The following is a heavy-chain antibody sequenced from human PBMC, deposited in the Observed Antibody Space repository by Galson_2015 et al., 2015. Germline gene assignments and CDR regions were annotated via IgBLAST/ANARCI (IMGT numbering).Heavy chain of an antibody. J-gene: IGHJ3*02. CDR3: ATTRGIAEHSVAFEI. Sequence: QSGAEVKKPGESLKISCTGSGYSFTSYWLGWVRQMPGKGLEWMGIIYPGDSDTRYSPSFQGQVTISADKSISTAYLQWSSLKASDTAMYYCATTRGIAEHSVAFEIWGQGTMVTVSS. V-gene: IGHV5-51*01. CDR2: IYPGDSDT. CDR1: GYSFTSYW. D-gene: IGHD6-13*01.